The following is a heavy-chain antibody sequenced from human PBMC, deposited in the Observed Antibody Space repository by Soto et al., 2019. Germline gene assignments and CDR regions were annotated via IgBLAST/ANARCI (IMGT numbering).Heavy chain of an antibody. CDR1: GFTFSSYW. D-gene: IGHD3-3*01. CDR3: TRDTGVDFDY. V-gene: IGHV3-7*01. Sequence: GGSLRLSCAASGFTFSSYWMSWVRLAPGKGLEWVANIKQGGTEKYYINSVKGRFTISRDNAKNSLYLQMNSLRAEDMAVYYCTRDTGVDFDYWGQGSLVTVSS. J-gene: IGHJ4*02. CDR2: IKQGGTEK.